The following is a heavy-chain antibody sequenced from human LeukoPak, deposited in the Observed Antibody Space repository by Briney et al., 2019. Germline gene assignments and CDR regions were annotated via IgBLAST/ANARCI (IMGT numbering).Heavy chain of an antibody. Sequence: PGGSLRLSCAASGFTFSSYAMSWVRQAPGKGLDWVSSISSSSSYIYYADSVKGRFTISRDNAKNSLYLQMNSLRAEDTAVYYCARVGDSSGYFFDYWGQGTLVTVSS. CDR3: ARVGDSSGYFFDY. V-gene: IGHV3-21*01. J-gene: IGHJ4*02. CDR2: ISSSSSYI. D-gene: IGHD3-22*01. CDR1: GFTFSSYA.